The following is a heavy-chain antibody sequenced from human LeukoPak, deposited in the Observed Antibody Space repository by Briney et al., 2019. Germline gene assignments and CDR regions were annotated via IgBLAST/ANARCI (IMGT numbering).Heavy chain of an antibody. V-gene: IGHV3-23*01. CDR1: GLTFSSSW. CDR3: AHIWFDY. Sequence: GGSLRLSCAVSGLTFSSSWMDWVRQAPGKGLEWVSAISGSGGSTYYADSVKGRFTISRDNSKNTLYLQMNSLRAEDTAVYYCAHIWFDYWGQGTLVTVSS. D-gene: IGHD2-21*01. J-gene: IGHJ4*02. CDR2: ISGSGGST.